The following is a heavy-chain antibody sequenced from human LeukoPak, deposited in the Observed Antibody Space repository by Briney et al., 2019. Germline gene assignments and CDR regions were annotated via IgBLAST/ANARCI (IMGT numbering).Heavy chain of an antibody. CDR2: ISGSSDT. Sequence: GGSLRLSCAASGFTFSSYAFSWVRQAPGKGLEWVSGISGSSDTYYADSVKGRLTLSRDNSMNMSYLQMNSLGAEDTDVYYCARDYHHGNSLTTPFDFWGQGTLVTVSS. CDR1: GFTFSSYA. D-gene: IGHD4-23*01. J-gene: IGHJ4*02. CDR3: ARDYHHGNSLTTPFDF. V-gene: IGHV3-23*01.